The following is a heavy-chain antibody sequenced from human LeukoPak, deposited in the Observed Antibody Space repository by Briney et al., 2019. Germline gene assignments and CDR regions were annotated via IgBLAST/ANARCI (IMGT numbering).Heavy chain of an antibody. J-gene: IGHJ3*02. CDR3: ARDLKDSGYDHPFDAFDI. D-gene: IGHD5-12*01. CDR2: IIPIFGTA. CDR1: GGTFSSYA. V-gene: IGHV1-69*06. Sequence: SVKVSCKASGGTFSSYAISWVRQAPGQGLEWMGGIIPIFGTANYAQKFQGRVTITADKSTSTAYMELSSLRSEDTAVYYCARDLKDSGYDHPFDAFDIWGQGTMVTVSS.